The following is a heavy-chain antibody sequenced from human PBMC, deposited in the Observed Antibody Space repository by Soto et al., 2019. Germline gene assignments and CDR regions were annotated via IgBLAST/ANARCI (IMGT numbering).Heavy chain of an antibody. Sequence: QVQLQESGPGLVKPSQTLSLTCTVSGGSISSGGYYWSWIRQHPGKGLEWIGYIYYSGSTYYNPTRKSRLTRSGDTSQTQCSLKLSSVAAGDTAVYPCARGVIHRGPGTLGTVSS. J-gene: IGHJ4*02. CDR1: GGSISSGGYY. D-gene: IGHD2-21*01. CDR3: ARGVIH. V-gene: IGHV4-31*03. CDR2: IYYSGST.